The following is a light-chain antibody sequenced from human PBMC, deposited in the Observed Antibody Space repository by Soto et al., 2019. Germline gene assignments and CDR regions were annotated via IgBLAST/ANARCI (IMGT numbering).Light chain of an antibody. CDR1: QNIFTW. V-gene: IGKV1-5*03. CDR2: KSS. J-gene: IGKJ2*03. Sequence: DIQMTQSPSTLSASIGDRVTITCRASQNIFTWLAWYQKKPGKAPTLLIYKSSNLQSGVPSRFSGSGSGTEFTLTISSLQPEDFATYYCQQYTSYFSVGQGTKLEIK. CDR3: QQYTSYFS.